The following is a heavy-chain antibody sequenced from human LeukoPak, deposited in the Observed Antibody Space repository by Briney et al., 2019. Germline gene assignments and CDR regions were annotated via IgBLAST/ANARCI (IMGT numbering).Heavy chain of an antibody. D-gene: IGHD6-6*01. CDR2: IYYSGST. V-gene: IGHV4-39*01. CDR3: ARSIAARFPDVFDY. Sequence: TSETLSLTCTVSGGSISSSSYYWGWIRQPPGKGLEWIGSIYYSGSTYYNPSLKSRVTISVDTSKNQFSLKLSSVTAADTAVYYCARSIAARFPDVFDYWGQGTLVTASS. J-gene: IGHJ4*02. CDR1: GGSISSSSYY.